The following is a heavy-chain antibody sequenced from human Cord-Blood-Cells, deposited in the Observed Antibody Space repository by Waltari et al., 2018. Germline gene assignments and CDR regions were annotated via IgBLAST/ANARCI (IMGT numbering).Heavy chain of an antibody. Sequence: QLQLQESGPGLVKPSETLSPTCTVSGGSLSSRSHYWGWIRQPPGKGLEWIGSIYYSGSTYYNPSLKSRVTISVDTSKNQFSLKLSSVTAADTAVYYCARRRDAFDIWGQGTMVTVSS. CDR1: GGSLSSRSHY. V-gene: IGHV4-39*01. CDR2: IYYSGST. CDR3: ARRRDAFDI. J-gene: IGHJ3*02.